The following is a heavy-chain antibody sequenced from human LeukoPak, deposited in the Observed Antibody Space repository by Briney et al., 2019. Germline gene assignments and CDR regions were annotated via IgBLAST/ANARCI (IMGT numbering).Heavy chain of an antibody. V-gene: IGHV4-59*01. J-gene: IGHJ4*02. CDR3: ARQPSGHHRDHYDC. D-gene: IGHD2-15*01. CDR2: IYYSGST. Sequence: SETLSLTCTVSGGSMSNYYWTWIRRPPGKGLEWLWYIYYSGSTDYSPSLKSRVTISVDTSKNQLSLNLRSVTAADTDVYYCARQPSGHHRDHYDCWGQGTLVTVSS. CDR1: GGSMSNYY.